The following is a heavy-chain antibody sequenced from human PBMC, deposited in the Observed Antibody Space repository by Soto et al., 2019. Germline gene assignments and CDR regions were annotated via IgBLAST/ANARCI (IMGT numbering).Heavy chain of an antibody. CDR1: EFTFSGYA. D-gene: IGHD2-2*01. J-gene: IGHJ4*02. CDR2: ITGTTGNT. V-gene: IGHV3-23*01. Sequence: EVQLLESGGDLVQPGGSLRLSCAASEFTFSGYAMNWVRQAPGKRLEWVSCITGTTGNTYYASSVKGRFIIPRDNSKNTLYLQMSSLRAEDTAVYYCAKGTGLSCSGATCYPFDYWGQGARVAVSS. CDR3: AKGTGLSCSGATCYPFDY.